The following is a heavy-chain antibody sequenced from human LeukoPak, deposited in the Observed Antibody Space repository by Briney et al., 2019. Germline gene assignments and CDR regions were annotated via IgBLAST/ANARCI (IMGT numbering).Heavy chain of an antibody. D-gene: IGHD3-22*01. CDR3: AKGIYDSAGYSFDH. J-gene: IGHJ5*02. CDR2: MSGSGGST. V-gene: IGHV3-23*01. CDR1: GFTFSSYA. Sequence: PGGSLRLSCAASGFTFSSYAMSWVRQAPGKGLEWVSAMSGSGGSTYYADFVKGRFTISRDNSKNTLYLQMNSLRSEDTAVYYCAKGIYDSAGYSFDHWGQGTLVTVSS.